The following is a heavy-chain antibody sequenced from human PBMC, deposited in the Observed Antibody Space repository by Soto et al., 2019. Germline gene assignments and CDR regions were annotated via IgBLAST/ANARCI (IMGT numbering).Heavy chain of an antibody. CDR1: GFTFSSYS. CDR3: TRRGGYSYYFDY. V-gene: IGHV3-21*01. CDR2: ISSSSSYI. D-gene: IGHD5-18*01. Sequence: EVQLVESGGGLVKPGGSLRLSCAASGFTFSSYSMNWVRQAPGKGLEWVSPISSSSSYIYYADSVKGRFTISRDNAKNSLYLQMNSLRAEDTAVYYCTRRGGYSYYFDYWGQGTLVTVSS. J-gene: IGHJ4*02.